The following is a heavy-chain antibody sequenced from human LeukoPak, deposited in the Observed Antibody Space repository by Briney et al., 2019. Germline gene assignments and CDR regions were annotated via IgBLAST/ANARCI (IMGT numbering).Heavy chain of an antibody. D-gene: IGHD5-18*01. CDR1: GFTFSNYW. CDR3: ASDPGTAMGRALDY. J-gene: IGHJ4*02. CDR2: INSDESTT. Sequence: GGSLRLSCAASGFTFSNYWMHWVRQAPGKGLVWVSRINSDESTTTYADSAKGRFTISRDNAKNTLYLQMNSLRAEDTAVYYCASDPGTAMGRALDYWGQGTLVTVSS. V-gene: IGHV3-74*01.